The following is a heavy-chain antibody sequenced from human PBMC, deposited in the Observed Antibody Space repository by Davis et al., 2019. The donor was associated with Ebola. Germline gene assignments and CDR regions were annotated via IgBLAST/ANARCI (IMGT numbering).Heavy chain of an antibody. CDR3: ARGGGSSSRRLFDP. CDR1: GFTFSSYS. CDR2: ISSSSSYI. D-gene: IGHD6-13*01. Sequence: PGGSLRLSCAASGFTFSSYSMNWVRQAPGKGLEWVSSISSSSSYIYYADSVKGRFTISRDNAKNSLYLQMNSLRAEDTAVYYCARGGGSSSRRLFDPWGQGTLVTVSS. J-gene: IGHJ5*02. V-gene: IGHV3-21*01.